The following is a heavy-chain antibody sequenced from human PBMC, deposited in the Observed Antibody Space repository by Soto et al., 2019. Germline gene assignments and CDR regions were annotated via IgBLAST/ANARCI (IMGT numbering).Heavy chain of an antibody. V-gene: IGHV2-5*02. J-gene: IGHJ4*02. CDR3: AHSPGMLRGVPDY. D-gene: IGHD3-10*01. CDR2: IYSDDDQ. Sequence: QITLKESGPTLVRPTQTLTLTCTFSGFSLSTSGVGVGWIRQPPGKALEWLAVIYSDDDQRYSPSLESRLTITKDTSKSQVVLTMTTMDSVDTATYFCAHSPGMLRGVPDYWGQGTLVTVSS. CDR1: GFSLSTSGVG.